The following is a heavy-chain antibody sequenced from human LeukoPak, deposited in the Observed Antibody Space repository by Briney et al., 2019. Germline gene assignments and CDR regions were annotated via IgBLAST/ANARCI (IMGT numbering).Heavy chain of an antibody. CDR3: ARGGDRRWLQLGWFDP. CDR2: IIPIFGTA. J-gene: IGHJ5*02. V-gene: IGHV1-69*13. Sequence: GASVKVSCKASGYTFTSYGISWVRQAPGQGLEWMGGIIPIFGTANYAQKFQGRVTITADESTSTAYMELSSLRSEDTAVYYCARGGDRRWLQLGWFDPWGQGTLVTVSS. CDR1: GYTFTSYG. D-gene: IGHD5-24*01.